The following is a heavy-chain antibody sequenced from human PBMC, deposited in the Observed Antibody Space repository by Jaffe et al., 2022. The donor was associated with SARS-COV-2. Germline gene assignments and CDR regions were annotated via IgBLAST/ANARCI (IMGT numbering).Heavy chain of an antibody. CDR1: GFTFSSYW. Sequence: EVQLVESGGGLVQPGGSLRLSCAASGFTFSSYWMHWVRQAPGKGLVWVSRINSDGSSTSYADSVKGRFTISRDNAKNTLYLQMNSLRAEDTAVYYCARTLGYCSGGSCLRTYDYWGQGTLVTVSS. J-gene: IGHJ4*02. V-gene: IGHV3-74*01. D-gene: IGHD2-15*01. CDR3: ARTLGYCSGGSCLRTYDY. CDR2: INSDGSST.